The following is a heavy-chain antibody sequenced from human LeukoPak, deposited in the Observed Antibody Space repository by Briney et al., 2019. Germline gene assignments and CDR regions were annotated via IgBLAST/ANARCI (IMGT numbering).Heavy chain of an antibody. Sequence: SETLSLTCTVSGGSISSYYWSWIRQPPGKGLEWIGYIYYSGSTNYNPSLKSRVTISVDTSKNQFSLKLSSVTAADTAVYYCARDLGYCRGGSCYSLRAFDIWGQGTMVTVSS. CDR1: GGSISSYY. CDR2: IYYSGST. D-gene: IGHD2-15*01. CDR3: ARDLGYCRGGSCYSLRAFDI. J-gene: IGHJ3*02. V-gene: IGHV4-59*01.